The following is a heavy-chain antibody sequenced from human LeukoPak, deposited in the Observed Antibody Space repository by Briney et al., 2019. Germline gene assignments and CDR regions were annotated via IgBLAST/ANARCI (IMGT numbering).Heavy chain of an antibody. CDR1: GGSISSYY. V-gene: IGHV4-4*07. CDR3: ARMGNYGGIPGSYYYMDV. D-gene: IGHD4-23*01. Sequence: SETLSLTCTVSGGSISSYYWSWIRQPAGKGLEWIGRIYTSGSTNYNPSLKSRVTISVDTSKNQFSLKLSSVTAADTAVYYCARMGNYGGIPGSYYYMDVWGKGTTVTVSS. CDR2: IYTSGST. J-gene: IGHJ6*03.